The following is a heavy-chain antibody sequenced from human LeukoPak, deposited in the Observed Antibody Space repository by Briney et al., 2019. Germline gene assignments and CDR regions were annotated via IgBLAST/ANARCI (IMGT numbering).Heavy chain of an antibody. CDR3: MSAYGGILVY. J-gene: IGHJ4*02. V-gene: IGHV3-48*03. Sequence: GVSLRLSCAASRFTYSAYEMIWLPQAPGKGLEWLSYISESGDNIYYAESVEGRLTISRNNERNALYVKMSSLSVEDTAVYYCMSAYGGILVYWGQRTLVTVSS. CDR2: ISESGDNI. D-gene: IGHD3-16*01. CDR1: RFTYSAYE.